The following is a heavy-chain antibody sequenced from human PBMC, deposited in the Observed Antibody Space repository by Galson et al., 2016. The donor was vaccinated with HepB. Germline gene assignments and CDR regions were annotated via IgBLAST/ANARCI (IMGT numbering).Heavy chain of an antibody. J-gene: IGHJ4*02. CDR3: TMISWSTSSGFGF. V-gene: IGHV3-53*01. D-gene: IGHD3-22*01. CDR1: GFTVCTNY. CDR2: VGGSGDNT. Sequence: SLRLSCAASGFTVCTNYMSWVRQALGKGLEWVSAVGGSGDNTYYADSVKGRFTISRDNSRNTVYVQINSLRAEDTAIYYCTMISWSTSSGFGFWGQGTRVTVSS.